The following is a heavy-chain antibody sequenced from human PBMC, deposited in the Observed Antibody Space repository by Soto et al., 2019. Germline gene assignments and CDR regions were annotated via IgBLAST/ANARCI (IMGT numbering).Heavy chain of an antibody. CDR3: ARALWGPAGHINWFDP. CDR2: IYHSGST. CDR1: GGSISSGGYS. J-gene: IGHJ5*02. V-gene: IGHV4-30-2*01. D-gene: IGHD2-2*01. Sequence: PSETLSLTCAVSGGSISSGGYSWSWIRQPPGKGLEWIGYIYHSGSTNYNPSLKSRVTISVDRSKNQFSLKLTSVTAADTAVYYCARALWGPAGHINWFDPWGQGTLVTVSS.